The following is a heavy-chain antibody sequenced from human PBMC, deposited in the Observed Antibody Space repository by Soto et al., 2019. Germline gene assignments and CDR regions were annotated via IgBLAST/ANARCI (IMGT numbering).Heavy chain of an antibody. V-gene: IGHV3-23*01. CDR2: ISGSGGST. CDR1: GFTFSSYA. J-gene: IGHJ4*02. D-gene: IGHD3-9*01. Sequence: EVQLLESGGGLVQPGGSVRLSCAASGFTFSSYAMSWVRQAPGKGLEWVSAISGSGGSTYYADSVKGRFTISRDNSKNTLYLQMNSLRAEDTAVYYCAKDPLYYDILTGYYRDYWGQVTLVTVSS. CDR3: AKDPLYYDILTGYYRDY.